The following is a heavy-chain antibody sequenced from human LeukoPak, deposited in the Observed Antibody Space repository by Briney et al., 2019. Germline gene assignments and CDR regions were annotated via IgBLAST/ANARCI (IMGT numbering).Heavy chain of an antibody. CDR1: GGSISGYY. J-gene: IGHJ5*02. CDR2: IYYSGST. CDR3: ARDLKRDWFDP. Sequence: SETLSLTCTVSGGSISGYYWTWIRQPPGKGLEYIGYIYYSGSTNHNPSLKSRVTISVDTSKNQFSLKLSSVTAADTAVYYCARDLKRDWFDPWGQGTLVTVSS. V-gene: IGHV4-59*01.